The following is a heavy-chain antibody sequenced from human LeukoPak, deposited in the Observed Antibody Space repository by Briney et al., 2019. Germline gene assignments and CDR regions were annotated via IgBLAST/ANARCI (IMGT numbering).Heavy chain of an antibody. CDR1: GGSISSYY. CDR3: ARDLEQHAGYNWLDP. CDR2: IYYSGST. V-gene: IGHV4-59*12. Sequence: SETLSLTCTVSGGSISSYYWSWIRQPPGKGLEWIGYIYYSGSTNYNPSLKSRVTISVDTSKNQFSLQLNSVTPEDTAVYYCARDLEQHAGYNWLDPWGQGTLATVSS. D-gene: IGHD6-13*01. J-gene: IGHJ5*02.